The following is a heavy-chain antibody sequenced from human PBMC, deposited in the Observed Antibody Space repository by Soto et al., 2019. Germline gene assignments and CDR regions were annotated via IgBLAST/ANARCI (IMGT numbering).Heavy chain of an antibody. D-gene: IGHD2-2*02. CDR3: ARSLGYCSSTSCYIYYYYYYGMDV. Sequence: SVKVSCKASGGTFSSYAISWARQAPGQGLEWMGGIIPIFGTANYAQKFQGRVTITADKSTSTAYMELSSLRSEDTAVYYCARSLGYCSSTSCYIYYYYYYGMDVWGQGTTVTVSS. CDR1: GGTFSSYA. V-gene: IGHV1-69*06. J-gene: IGHJ6*02. CDR2: IIPIFGTA.